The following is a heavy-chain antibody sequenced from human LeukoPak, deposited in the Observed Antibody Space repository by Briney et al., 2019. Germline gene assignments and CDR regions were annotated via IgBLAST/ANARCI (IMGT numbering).Heavy chain of an antibody. V-gene: IGHV3-48*03. Sequence: GGSLRLSCAASGLTFSSYEMNWVRQAPGKGLEWVSYISSSGSTIYYADSVKGRFTISRDNAKNSLYQQMNSLRAEDTAVYYCARVSSTVTTVDYWGQGTLVTVSS. D-gene: IGHD4-17*01. CDR3: ARVSSTVTTVDY. CDR2: ISSSGSTI. J-gene: IGHJ4*02. CDR1: GLTFSSYE.